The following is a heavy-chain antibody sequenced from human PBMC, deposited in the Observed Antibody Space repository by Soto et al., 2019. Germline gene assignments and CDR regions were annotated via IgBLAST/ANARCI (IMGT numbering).Heavy chain of an antibody. CDR1: GYTFTSYG. V-gene: IGHV1-3*01. CDR2: INAGNGNT. D-gene: IGHD2-21*02. J-gene: IGHJ4*02. Sequence: ASVKVSCKASGYTFTSYGITWVRQAPGQRLEWMGWINAGNGNTKYSQKFQGRVTITRDTSASTAYMELSSLRSEDTAVYYCARSIVVVTALDYWGQGTLVTVSS. CDR3: ARSIVVVTALDY.